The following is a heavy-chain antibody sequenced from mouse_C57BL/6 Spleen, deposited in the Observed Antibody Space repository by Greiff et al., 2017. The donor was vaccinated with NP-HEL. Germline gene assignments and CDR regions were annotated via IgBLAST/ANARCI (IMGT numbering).Heavy chain of an antibody. CDR3: ARDRMEPHCYFDV. D-gene: IGHD2-3*01. CDR1: GFTFSSYA. V-gene: IGHV5-4*01. CDR2: ISDGGSYT. J-gene: IGHJ1*03. Sequence: EVQRVESGGGLVKPGGSLKLSCAASGFTFSSYAMSWVRQTPEKRLEWVATISDGGSYTYYPDDVKGRFTISRDNAKNNPYLQMSHLKSEDTAVYYCARDRMEPHCYFDVWGTGTTVTVSS.